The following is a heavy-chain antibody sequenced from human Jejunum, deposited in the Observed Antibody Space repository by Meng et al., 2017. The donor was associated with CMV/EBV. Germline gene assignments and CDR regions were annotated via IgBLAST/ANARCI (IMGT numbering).Heavy chain of an antibody. J-gene: IGHJ6*02. V-gene: IGHV3-30*02. CDR3: AKVTSDRTMSPGTRSGQYYARGV. CDR2: IRYDESKE. Sequence: QWGSQAPGEGLEWVAIIRYDESKEYCSPSVRSRFTISRDDSKSTLYLQMESLRPDDTATYYCAKVTSDRTMSPGTRSGQYYARGVWGQGTTVTVSS. D-gene: IGHD3-10*01.